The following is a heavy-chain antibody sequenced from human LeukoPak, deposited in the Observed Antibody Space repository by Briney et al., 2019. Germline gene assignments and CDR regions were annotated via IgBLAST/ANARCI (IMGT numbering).Heavy chain of an antibody. CDR2: IYYSGST. CDR1: GGSTSSYY. V-gene: IGHV4-59*08. CDR3: ARHRGRAFDY. J-gene: IGHJ4*02. D-gene: IGHD2-15*01. Sequence: SETLSLTCTVSGGSTSSYYWSWIRQPPGKGLEWIGYIYYSGSTNYNPSLKSRVTISVDTSKIQFSLKLTSVTAADTAVYYCARHRGRAFDYWGQGTLVTVSS.